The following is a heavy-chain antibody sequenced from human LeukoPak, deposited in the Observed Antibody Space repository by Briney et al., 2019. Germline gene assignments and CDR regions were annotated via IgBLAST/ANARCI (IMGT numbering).Heavy chain of an antibody. Sequence: SETLSLTCTVSGGSFSSYYWSWIRQPPGKGLEWIGYIYTTGTTSYNPSLKSRVTISLDTSENQFSLQLSSVTAADTAVYYCARERYGFWSFDYWGQGTLVTFST. J-gene: IGHJ4*02. V-gene: IGHV4-4*09. CDR1: GGSFSSYY. CDR2: IYTTGTT. CDR3: ARERYGFWSFDY. D-gene: IGHD3-3*01.